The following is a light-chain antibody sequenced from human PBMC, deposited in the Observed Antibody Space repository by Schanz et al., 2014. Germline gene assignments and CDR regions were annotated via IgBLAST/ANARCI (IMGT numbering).Light chain of an antibody. CDR2: AAS. CDR3: QQSYSTPDT. V-gene: IGKV1-39*01. J-gene: IGKJ2*01. Sequence: DIQMTQSPSSLSASVGDRVTLTCRASQSISSYFNWYQQKPGKAPKLLIYAASSLQSGVPSRFSGSGSGTDFTLTISSLQPEDFATYYCQQSYSTPDTFGQGTKLEIK. CDR1: QSISSY.